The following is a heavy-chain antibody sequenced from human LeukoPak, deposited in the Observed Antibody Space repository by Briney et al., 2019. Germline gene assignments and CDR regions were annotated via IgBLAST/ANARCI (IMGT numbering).Heavy chain of an antibody. Sequence: SQTLSFTCTVSGGSISSGGYYWSWIRQPPGKSLEWIGYIYYGGSTYYSPSLKSRVTISVDTSKNQFSLKLSSVTAADTAVYFCARVYGDYYFDYWGLGTLVTVSS. D-gene: IGHD4-17*01. CDR2: IYYGGST. V-gene: IGHV4-31*03. CDR3: ARVYGDYYFDY. J-gene: IGHJ4*02. CDR1: GGSISSGGYY.